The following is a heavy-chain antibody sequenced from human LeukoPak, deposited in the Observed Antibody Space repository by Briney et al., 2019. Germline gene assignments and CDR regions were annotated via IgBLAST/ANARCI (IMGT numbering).Heavy chain of an antibody. CDR2: IIPIFGTA. CDR1: GGTFSSYA. Sequence: ASVKVSCKASGGTFSSYAISWVRQAPGQGLEWMGGIIPIFGTANYTQKFQGRVTITADESTSTAYMELSSLRSEDTAVYYCARGPSCSSTSCYPAEYFQHWGQGTLVTVSS. CDR3: ARGPSCSSTSCYPAEYFQH. V-gene: IGHV1-69*13. D-gene: IGHD2-2*01. J-gene: IGHJ1*01.